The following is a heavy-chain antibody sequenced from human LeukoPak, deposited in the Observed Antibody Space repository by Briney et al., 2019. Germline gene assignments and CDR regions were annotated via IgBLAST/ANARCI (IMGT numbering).Heavy chain of an antibody. J-gene: IGHJ3*02. V-gene: IGHV4-39*01. CDR2: IYYSGST. CDR1: GGSIGSSSYY. D-gene: IGHD3-22*01. Sequence: SETLSLTCTVSGGSIGSSSYYWGWIRQPPGKGLEWIGSIYYSGSTYYNPSLKSRVTISVDTSKNQFSLKLSSVTAADTAVYYCARLPITMIVVVTDAFDIWGQGTMVTVSS. CDR3: ARLPITMIVVVTDAFDI.